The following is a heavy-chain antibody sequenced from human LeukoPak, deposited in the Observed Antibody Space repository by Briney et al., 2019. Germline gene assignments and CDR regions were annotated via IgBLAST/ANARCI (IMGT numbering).Heavy chain of an antibody. CDR3: ARQQSGSYLVDFDY. V-gene: IGHV4-34*01. Sequence: SETLSLTCAVYGGSFSGYYWSWIRQPPGKGLEWIGEINHSGSTNYNPSLKSRVTISVDTSKNQFSLKLSSVTAADTAVYYCARQQSGSYLVDFDYWGQGTLVTVSS. CDR1: GGSFSGYY. D-gene: IGHD1-26*01. CDR2: INHSGST. J-gene: IGHJ4*02.